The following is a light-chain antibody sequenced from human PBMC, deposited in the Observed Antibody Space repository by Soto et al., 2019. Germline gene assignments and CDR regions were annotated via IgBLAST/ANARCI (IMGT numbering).Light chain of an antibody. Sequence: QSVLTQPASVSGSPGQSITISCTGTSSDIGGYKYVSWYQQHPGKAPKVMIYEVSNRPSGVSHRFSGSKSGNTASLAISGLRSEDEADYYCAAWDDTLSGPVFGGGTQLTVL. CDR1: SSDIGGYKY. V-gene: IGLV2-14*01. J-gene: IGLJ7*01. CDR3: AAWDDTLSGPV. CDR2: EVS.